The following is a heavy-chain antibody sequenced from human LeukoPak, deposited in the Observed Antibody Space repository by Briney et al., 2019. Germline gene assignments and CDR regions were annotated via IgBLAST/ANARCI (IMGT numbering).Heavy chain of an antibody. Sequence: SVKVSCKASGGTFSSYAISWVRQAPGQGLEWMGGIIPIFGTANYAQKFQGRVTITADESTSTAYMELSSLRSEDTAVYYCARGRIGRIVVVPAAMRPPYYYGMDVCGKGTTVTVSS. CDR2: IIPIFGTA. CDR1: GGTFSSYA. J-gene: IGHJ6*04. V-gene: IGHV1-69*13. D-gene: IGHD2-2*01. CDR3: ARGRIGRIVVVPAAMRPPYYYGMDV.